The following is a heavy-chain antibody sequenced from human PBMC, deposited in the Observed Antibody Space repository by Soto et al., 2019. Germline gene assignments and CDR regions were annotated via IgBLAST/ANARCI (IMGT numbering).Heavy chain of an antibody. CDR1: GYTFTTYD. CDR2: MSPNSGAT. J-gene: IGHJ6*02. D-gene: IGHD1-1*01. V-gene: IGHV1-8*01. CDR3: ARGVDAGVDV. Sequence: QVQLVQSGAEVTKPGASVKVSCKASGYTFTTYDINWVRQATGQGLEWLGWMSPNSGATGYEQKFQSSVTMTRDTSMNTAYMELSNLRSEDTAMYYCARGVDAGVDVWGQGTTVTVSS.